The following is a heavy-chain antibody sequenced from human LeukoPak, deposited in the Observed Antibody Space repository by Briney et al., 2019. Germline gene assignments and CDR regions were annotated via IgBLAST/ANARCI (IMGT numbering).Heavy chain of an antibody. D-gene: IGHD2-15*01. CDR1: GGTFSSYA. CDR2: IIPIFGTA. J-gene: IGHJ4*02. CDR3: ARFPIYCSGGSCYPHYFDY. V-gene: IGHV1-69*06. Sequence: SVKVSCKASGGTFSSYAISWVRQAPGQGLEWMGGIIPIFGTANYAQKFQGRVTITADKSTSTAYMELSSLRSEDTAVYYCARFPIYCSGGSCYPHYFDYWGQGTLVTVSS.